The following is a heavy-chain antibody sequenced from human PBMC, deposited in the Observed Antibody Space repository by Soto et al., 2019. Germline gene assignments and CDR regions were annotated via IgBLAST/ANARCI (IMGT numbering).Heavy chain of an antibody. CDR2: ISTNNQNT. CDR3: ARERDDALTGYGYFDH. J-gene: IGHJ4*02. Sequence: QVQLVQSGAEVKRPGASVKVSCKASGYTFSRFDFNWVRQAPGQGPEWLGWISTNNQNTQYGPRFQGRVIMTTDTVENTVYMELRNLRSDDTAVYYCARERDDALTGYGYFDHWGQGTLVTVTS. D-gene: IGHD3-9*01. CDR1: GYTFSRFD. V-gene: IGHV1-18*01.